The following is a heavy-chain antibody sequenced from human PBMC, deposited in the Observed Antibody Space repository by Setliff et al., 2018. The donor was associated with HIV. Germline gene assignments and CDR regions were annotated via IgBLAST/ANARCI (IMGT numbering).Heavy chain of an antibody. D-gene: IGHD6-19*01. CDR1: GYSFARYG. CDR2: ISGFNGNT. V-gene: IGHV1-18*01. Sequence: VASVKVSCKASGYSFARYGLSWVRQAPGQGLEWMGWISGFNGNTKYAQSFQDRVAMTTETATSTAYMEMMSLRSDDTAVYFCARVPYRSAWFSGGHDAFDIWGQGTMVTVSS. J-gene: IGHJ3*02. CDR3: ARVPYRSAWFSGGHDAFDI.